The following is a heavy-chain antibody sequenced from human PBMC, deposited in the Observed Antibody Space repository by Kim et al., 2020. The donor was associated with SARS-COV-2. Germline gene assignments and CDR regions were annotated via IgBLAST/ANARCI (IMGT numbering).Heavy chain of an antibody. CDR1: GGSISSSSYY. V-gene: IGHV4-39*01. Sequence: SETLSLTCTVSGGSISSSSYYWGWIRQPPGKGLEWIGSIYYSGSTYYNPSLKSRVTISVDTSKNQFSLKLSSVTAADTAVYYCARPEGYYGWFDPWGQGTLVTVSS. D-gene: IGHD3-22*01. CDR3: ARPEGYYGWFDP. CDR2: IYYSGST. J-gene: IGHJ5*02.